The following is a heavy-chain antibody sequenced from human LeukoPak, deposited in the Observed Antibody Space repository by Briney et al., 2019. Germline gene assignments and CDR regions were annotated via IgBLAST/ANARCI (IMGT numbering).Heavy chain of an antibody. D-gene: IGHD1-26*01. CDR2: ISSSSDYI. CDR1: GFTLSSYE. CDR3: AREEGGAGLYGFDI. J-gene: IGHJ3*02. V-gene: IGHV3-21*01. Sequence: PGGSLRLSCAASGFTLSSYEMNWVRLAPGKGLEWVSSISSSSDYIYYADSLKGRFTISRDNAKNSLYLQMNSLRAEDTAVYYCAREEGGAGLYGFDIWGQGTMVTVSS.